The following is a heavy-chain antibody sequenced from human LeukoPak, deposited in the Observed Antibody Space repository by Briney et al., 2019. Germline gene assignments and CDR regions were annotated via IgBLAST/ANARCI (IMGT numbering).Heavy chain of an antibody. Sequence: SETLSLTCTVSGGSISSSSYYWGWIRQPPGKGLEWIGSIYHSGSTYYNPSLKSRVTISVDTSKNQFSLKLSSVTAADTAVYYCARMYYDFWSGYFVGGTVYDYWGQGTLVTVSS. CDR2: IYHSGST. CDR1: GGSISSSSYY. V-gene: IGHV4-39*07. CDR3: ARMYYDFWSGYFVGGTVYDY. J-gene: IGHJ4*02. D-gene: IGHD3-3*01.